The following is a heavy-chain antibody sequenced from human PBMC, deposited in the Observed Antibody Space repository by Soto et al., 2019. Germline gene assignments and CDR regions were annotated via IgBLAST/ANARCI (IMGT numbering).Heavy chain of an antibody. CDR2: INHSGST. Sequence: QVQLQQWGAGLLKPSETLSLTCAVYGGSFRGYYWTWISQPPGKGLEWIGEINHSGSTKYNPSLKSRVSISVDTSKNQFSLKVSSVTAAATAVYYCARGDTMVGLLHWGQGILVTVSS. CDR3: ARGDTMVGLLH. CDR1: GGSFRGYY. V-gene: IGHV4-34*01. J-gene: IGHJ4*02. D-gene: IGHD3-10*01.